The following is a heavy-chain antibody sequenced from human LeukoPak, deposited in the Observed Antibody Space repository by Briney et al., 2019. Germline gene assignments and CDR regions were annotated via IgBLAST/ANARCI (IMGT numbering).Heavy chain of an antibody. Sequence: ASVKVSCKASGYTFTNYGVIWVRQAPGQGLEWMGWISAYNGNTNYAQKLQGRVTMTSDTSTSTAYMELRSMRSDDTAAYFSARNLGWNDILTGAPTTRYMDAWGKRTTVTVSS. CDR3: ARNLGWNDILTGAPTTRYMDA. V-gene: IGHV1-18*01. CDR1: GYTFTNYG. CDR2: ISAYNGNT. D-gene: IGHD3-9*01. J-gene: IGHJ6*03.